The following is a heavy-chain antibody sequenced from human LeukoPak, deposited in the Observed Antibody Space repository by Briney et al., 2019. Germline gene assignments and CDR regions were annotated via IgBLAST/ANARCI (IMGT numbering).Heavy chain of an antibody. J-gene: IGHJ4*02. CDR1: GFTVSNNY. D-gene: IGHD1-14*01. V-gene: IGHV3-21*01. CDR2: ISSSSSYI. CDR3: ARDPAIEPRLVPDFDY. Sequence: PGGSLRLSCAASGFTVSNNYMSWVRQAPGKGLEWVSSISSSSSYIYYADSVKGRFTISRDNAKNSLYLQMNSLRAEDTAVYYCARDPAIEPRLVPDFDYWGQGTLVTVSS.